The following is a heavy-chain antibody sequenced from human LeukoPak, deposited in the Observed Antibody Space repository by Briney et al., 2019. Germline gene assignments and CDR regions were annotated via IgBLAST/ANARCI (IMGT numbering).Heavy chain of an antibody. CDR1: GGSISSSSYY. CDR3: ARWAPSIAARPYAFDI. V-gene: IGHV4-39*01. CDR2: IYYSGST. D-gene: IGHD6-6*01. Sequence: SETLSLTCTVSGGSISSSSYYWGWIRQPPGKGLEWIGSIYYSGSTYYNPSLKSRVTISVDTSKNQFSLKLSSVTAADTAVYYCARWAPSIAARPYAFDIWGQGTMVTVSS. J-gene: IGHJ3*02.